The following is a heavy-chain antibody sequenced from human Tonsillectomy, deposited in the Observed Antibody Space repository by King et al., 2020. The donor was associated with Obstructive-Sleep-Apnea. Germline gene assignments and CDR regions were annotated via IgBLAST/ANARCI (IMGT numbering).Heavy chain of an antibody. V-gene: IGHV4-34*01. D-gene: IGHD5-18*01. CDR1: GGSFSGYY. J-gene: IGHJ6*02. Sequence: VQLQQWGAGLLKPSETLSLPCAVYGGSFSGYYWSWIRQPPGKGLEWIGEINHSGSTNYNPSLKSRVTISVDTSKNQFSLKLSSVTAADTAVYYCARGQKRIQLWTNYYYGMDVWGQGTTVTVSS. CDR2: INHSGST. CDR3: ARGQKRIQLWTNYYYGMDV.